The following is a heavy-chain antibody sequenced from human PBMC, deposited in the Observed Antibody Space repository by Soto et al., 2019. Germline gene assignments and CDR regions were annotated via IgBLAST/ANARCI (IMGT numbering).Heavy chain of an antibody. CDR2: MNHNSGNT. J-gene: IGHJ6*02. D-gene: IGHD6-6*01. Sequence: QVQLVQSGAEVKKPGASVKVSCKASGYTFTSYDINWVRQATGQGLEWMGCMNHNSGNTGYAQKYQGRVTMTRNTSISTAYVELSSLRSEDTAVYYCARASPIAARLFYYYYGMDVWGQGTTVTVSS. CDR1: GYTFTSYD. V-gene: IGHV1-8*01. CDR3: ARASPIAARLFYYYYGMDV.